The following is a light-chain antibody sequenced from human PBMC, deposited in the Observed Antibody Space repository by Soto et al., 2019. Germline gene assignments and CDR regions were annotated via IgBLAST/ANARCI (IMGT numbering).Light chain of an antibody. J-gene: IGKJ1*01. CDR2: DAS. CDR1: QTISSW. CDR3: QQYHSYWT. V-gene: IGKV1-5*01. Sequence: DIQMTQSPSTLSGSVGDRVTITCRASQTISSWLAWYQQKPGKAPTLLIYDASSLESGVPSRFSGSGSGTEFTLTISSLQPDDFSTYYCQQYHSYWTFGQGTKADIK.